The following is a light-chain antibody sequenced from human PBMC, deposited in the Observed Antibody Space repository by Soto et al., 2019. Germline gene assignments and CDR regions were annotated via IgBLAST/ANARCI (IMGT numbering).Light chain of an antibody. Sequence: DIQMTQSPSTLSASVGDSVTITCRASQAISSRLAWYQQKPGKAPKLLIYKTSTFKGGVASRISGGGSGKEFTLTISRLQPDDLAIYCCQHDDTYSPFGGGTKVEIK. V-gene: IGKV1-5*03. J-gene: IGKJ4*02. CDR3: QHDDTYSP. CDR2: KTS. CDR1: QAISSR.